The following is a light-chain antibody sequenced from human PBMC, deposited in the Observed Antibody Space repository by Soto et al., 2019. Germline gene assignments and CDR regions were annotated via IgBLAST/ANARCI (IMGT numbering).Light chain of an antibody. Sequence: QTVVTQEPSFSVSPGGTVTLTCGLSSDSVSASHFPSWYQQTPGQAPRTLIYNTNTRSSGVPDRFSGSKSGNTASLTISGLRAEDEADYYCCSYVGRNTYVFGTGTKVTVL. CDR1: SDSVSASHF. V-gene: IGLV8-61*01. J-gene: IGLJ1*01. CDR2: NTN. CDR3: CSYVGRNTYV.